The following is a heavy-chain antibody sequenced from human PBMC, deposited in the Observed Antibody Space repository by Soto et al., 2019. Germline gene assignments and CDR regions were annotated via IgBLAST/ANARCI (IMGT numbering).Heavy chain of an antibody. CDR1: GFTFSSYG. CDR3: VGSSSLH. V-gene: IGHV3-30*03. CDR2: ISYDGSNK. D-gene: IGHD6-13*01. J-gene: IGHJ4*02. Sequence: QVQLVESGGGVVQPGRSLRLSCAASGFTFSSYGMHWVRQAPGKGLEWVAVISYDGSNKYYADSVKGRFIISRDNSKNTLYMQMNSLRAEDTAVYYCVGSSSLHWGQGTLVTVSS.